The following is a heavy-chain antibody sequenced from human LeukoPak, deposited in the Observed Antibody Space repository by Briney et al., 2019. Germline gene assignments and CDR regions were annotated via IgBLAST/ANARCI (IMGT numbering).Heavy chain of an antibody. V-gene: IGHV4-4*07. CDR1: GGSITTHY. J-gene: IGHJ3*02. D-gene: IGHD4-17*01. Sequence: SSETPSLTCTVSGGSITTHYWSWIRQPAGREVEWIGRVYSTGSTKYNPSLESRVSMSVDTSNNRFSLSLRSVTAADTAVYYCARDLLGDYGTFDIWGQGTMVTVSS. CDR2: VYSTGST. CDR3: ARDLLGDYGTFDI.